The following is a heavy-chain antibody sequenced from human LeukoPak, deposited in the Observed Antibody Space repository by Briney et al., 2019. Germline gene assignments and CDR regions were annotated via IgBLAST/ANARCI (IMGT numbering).Heavy chain of an antibody. CDR2: INPNSGGT. CDR3: ARDARYFFAFDI. Sequence: ASVKVSCKPSGYTFTDYYIYWVRQAPGQGLEWMGWINPNSGGTNYAQKFQGRVTMTRDTSISTAYMELSRLRSDDTAVYYCARDARYFFAFDIWGQGTMVTVSS. D-gene: IGHD3-9*01. V-gene: IGHV1-2*02. J-gene: IGHJ3*02. CDR1: GYTFTDYY.